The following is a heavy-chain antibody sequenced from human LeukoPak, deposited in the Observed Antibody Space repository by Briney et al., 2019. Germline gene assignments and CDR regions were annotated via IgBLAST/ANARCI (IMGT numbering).Heavy chain of an antibody. CDR2: IYYSGST. D-gene: IGHD1-26*01. J-gene: IGHJ4*02. CDR3: ARGGATVDY. Sequence: SETLSLTCTVSGGSISSYYWSWIRQPPGKGLEWIGYIYYSGSTNYNPSLKSRVTISVDTSKNQFSLKLSSVTAADTAVYYCARGGATVDYWGQGTLVTVSS. CDR1: GGSISSYY. V-gene: IGHV4-59*01.